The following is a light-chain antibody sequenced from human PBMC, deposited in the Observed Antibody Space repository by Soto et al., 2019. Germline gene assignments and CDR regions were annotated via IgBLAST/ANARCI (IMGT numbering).Light chain of an antibody. V-gene: IGLV2-14*01. J-gene: IGLJ1*01. CDR1: SSDVGGYNY. Sequence: QSVLTQPASVSGSPGQSITISCTGTSSDVGGYNYFSWYQQHPGKAPKLMIYEVSNRPSGVSNRFSGSKSGNTASLTISGLQAEDEADYYCSSYTSRSTLDYVFGSGTKLTVL. CDR2: EVS. CDR3: SSYTSRSTLDYV.